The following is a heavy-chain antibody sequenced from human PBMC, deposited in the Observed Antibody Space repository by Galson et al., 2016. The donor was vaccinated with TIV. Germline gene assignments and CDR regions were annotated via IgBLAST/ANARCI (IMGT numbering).Heavy chain of an antibody. CDR1: GYSFTNYW. J-gene: IGHJ5*02. D-gene: IGHD3-10*01. Sequence: QSGAEVKKPGESLRISCKGSGYSFTNYWINWVRQMPGKGLEWMGRIDPTDPYTNYSPSFQGHVTISADKSSTTAYLQWCSLKATDTAIYYGARGVSSGSAWLDPWGPGTPVTVSS. CDR2: IDPTDPYT. CDR3: ARGVSSGSAWLDP. V-gene: IGHV5-10-1*01.